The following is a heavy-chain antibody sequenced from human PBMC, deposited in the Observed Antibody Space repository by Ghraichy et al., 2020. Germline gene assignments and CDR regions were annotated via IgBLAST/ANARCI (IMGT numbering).Heavy chain of an antibody. J-gene: IGHJ4*02. CDR2: IAGSGGIT. CDR3: AKEDAVSAIPDY. Sequence: LSLTCAASGLIFSSYAMTWVRQAPGKGLEWVSAIAGSGGITYYADFAEGRFTISRDNSRNTLYLQMNSLRAEDTAVYYCAKEDAVSAIPDYWGQGTLVTVSS. D-gene: IGHD2-21*02. CDR1: GLIFSSYA. V-gene: IGHV3-23*01.